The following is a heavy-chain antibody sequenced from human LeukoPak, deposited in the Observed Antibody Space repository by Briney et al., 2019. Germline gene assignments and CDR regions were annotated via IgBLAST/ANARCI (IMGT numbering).Heavy chain of an antibody. V-gene: IGHV3-15*01. Sequence: PGGSLRLSCAASGFTFSNAWMSWVRQAPGRGLEWVGCIKSKTDGGTTDYAAPVKGRFTISRDDSKNTLYLQMNSLKTEDTAVYYCTTDRGDYGSGSYQIYYYYMDVWGKGTTVTVSS. CDR3: TTDRGDYGSGSYQIYYYYMDV. D-gene: IGHD3-10*01. CDR1: GFTFSNAW. J-gene: IGHJ6*03. CDR2: IKSKTDGGTT.